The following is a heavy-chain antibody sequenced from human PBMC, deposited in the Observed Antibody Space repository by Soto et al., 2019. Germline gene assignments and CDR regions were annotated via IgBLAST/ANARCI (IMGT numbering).Heavy chain of an antibody. CDR1: GFTFSSYS. V-gene: IGHV3-48*04. CDR2: ISSSSSTI. D-gene: IGHD2-2*01. CDR3: ATTLLIVVVPAATDAFDI. Sequence: GGSLRLSCAASGFTFSSYSMNWVRQAPGKGLEWVSYISSSSSTIYYADSVKGRFTISRDNAKNSLYLQMNSLRAEDTAVYYCATTLLIVVVPAATDAFDIWGQGTMVTVSS. J-gene: IGHJ3*02.